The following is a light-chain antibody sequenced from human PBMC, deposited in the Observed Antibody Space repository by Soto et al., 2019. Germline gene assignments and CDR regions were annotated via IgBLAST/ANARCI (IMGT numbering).Light chain of an antibody. CDR1: SSDVGTYNL. CDR3: CSYAPSRTLL. CDR2: EGN. V-gene: IGLV2-23*01. Sequence: QSVPTQPASVSGSPGQSITISCTGTSSDVGTYNLVTWYQQHPGKVPKLILYEGNKRPSGVSDRFSASKSGNTASLTISGLQAEDEADYYCCSYAPSRTLLFGGGTKVTVL. J-gene: IGLJ3*02.